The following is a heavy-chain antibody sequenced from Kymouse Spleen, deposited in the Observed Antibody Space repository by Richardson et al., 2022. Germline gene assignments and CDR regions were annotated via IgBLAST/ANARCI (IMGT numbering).Heavy chain of an antibody. J-gene: IGHJ6*02. CDR2: INTNTGNP. CDR3: AREDIVVVPAAHYYYYGMDV. D-gene: IGHD2-2*02. V-gene: IGHV7-4-1*01. Sequence: QVQLVQSGSELKKPGASVKVSCKASGYTFTSYAMNWVRQAPGQGLEWMGWINTNTGNPTYAQGFTGRFVFSLDTSVSTAYLQICSLKAEDTAVYYCAREDIVVVPAAHYYYYGMDVWGQGTTVTVSS. CDR1: GYTFTSYA.